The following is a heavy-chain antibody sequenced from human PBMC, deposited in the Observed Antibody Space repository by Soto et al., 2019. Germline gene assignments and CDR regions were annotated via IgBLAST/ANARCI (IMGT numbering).Heavy chain of an antibody. D-gene: IGHD3-3*01. V-gene: IGHV4-30-4*01. Sequence: QMQLQESGPGLVKASQTLSLTCTVSGGSINTGDYYWTWIRQPRGKGLEWIGYIYYSGTTYYNPSLKSRVGLSLDTSKNHFSLRLTSVTAADTAVYYCARGVDFEGFSPYGMDVWGQGTTVTVSS. CDR3: ARGVDFEGFSPYGMDV. CDR2: IYYSGTT. CDR1: GGSINTGDYY. J-gene: IGHJ6*02.